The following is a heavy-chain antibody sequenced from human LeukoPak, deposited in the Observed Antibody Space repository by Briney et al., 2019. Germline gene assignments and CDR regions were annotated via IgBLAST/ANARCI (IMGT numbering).Heavy chain of an antibody. D-gene: IGHD3-3*01. CDR3: ARVGHPNPTYYDFWSGYLSNNNWFDP. V-gene: IGHV1-18*01. Sequence: ASVKVSCKASGYTFTSYGISWVRQAPGQGLEWMGWISAYNGNSNYAQKLQGRVTMTTDTSTSTAYMELRSLRSDDTAVYYCARVGHPNPTYYDFWSGYLSNNNWFDPWGQGTLVTVSS. CDR2: ISAYNGNS. CDR1: GYTFTSYG. J-gene: IGHJ5*02.